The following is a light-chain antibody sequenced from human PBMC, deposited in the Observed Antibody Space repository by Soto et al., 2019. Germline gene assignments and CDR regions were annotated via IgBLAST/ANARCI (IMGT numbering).Light chain of an antibody. Sequence: SYELTQPPSVSVSPGQTASITCSGDKLGDKYACWYQQKPGQSPVLVIYQDRKRPSGIPERFSGSKSGNTATLTISGTQAMDEADYYCQAWDSRIVVFGGGTKVTVL. CDR1: KLGDKY. J-gene: IGLJ2*01. CDR3: QAWDSRIVV. CDR2: QDR. V-gene: IGLV3-1*01.